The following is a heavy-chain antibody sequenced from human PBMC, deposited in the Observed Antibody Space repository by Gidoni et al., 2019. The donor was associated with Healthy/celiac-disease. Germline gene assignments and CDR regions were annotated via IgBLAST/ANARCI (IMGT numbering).Heavy chain of an antibody. CDR2: INHSGSP. V-gene: IGHV4-34*01. CDR1: GGSCSGYY. CDR3: ARGLRRGRVPFDY. Sequence: QVQLQQWRAARLKPSETLSLTCSLYGGSCSGYYWSGIRQPPGKGLEWIGEINHSGSPNYNPPLNSRVTISVDTSKNQFSRKLSSVTAADTAVYDCARGLRRGRVPFDYWGQGTLVTVSS. D-gene: IGHD4-17*01. J-gene: IGHJ4*02.